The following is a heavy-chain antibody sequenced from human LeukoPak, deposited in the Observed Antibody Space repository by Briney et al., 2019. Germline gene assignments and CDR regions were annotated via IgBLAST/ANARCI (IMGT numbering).Heavy chain of an antibody. D-gene: IGHD4-17*01. CDR1: GFTFNNYV. CDR2: ISAGGDRT. J-gene: IGHJ4*02. Sequence: GGSLRLSCAASGFTFNNYVMRWVRQAQGKGLEWVAGISAGGDRTDYADSVKGRFTISRDNSKNTLHLQMNSLRAEDTAVYYCARSPTTVTTFLDYWGQGTRVTVSS. CDR3: ARSPTTVTTFLDY. V-gene: IGHV3-23*01.